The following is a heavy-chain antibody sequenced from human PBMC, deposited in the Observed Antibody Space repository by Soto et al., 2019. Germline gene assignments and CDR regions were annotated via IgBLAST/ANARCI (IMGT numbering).Heavy chain of an antibody. Sequence: GGSLRLSCAASGFTFSSYAMSWVRQAPGKGLEWVSYISSSGSTIYYADSVKGRFTISRDNAKNSLYLQMNSLRAEDTAVYYCARGGYYGSGSYRYYYYGMDVWGQGTTVTV. CDR1: GFTFSSYA. J-gene: IGHJ6*02. CDR3: ARGGYYGSGSYRYYYYGMDV. D-gene: IGHD3-10*01. CDR2: ISSSGSTI. V-gene: IGHV3-48*03.